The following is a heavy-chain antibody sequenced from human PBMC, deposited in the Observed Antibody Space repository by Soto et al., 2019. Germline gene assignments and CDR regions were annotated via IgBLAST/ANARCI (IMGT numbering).Heavy chain of an antibody. CDR2: IWYDGSNT. J-gene: IGHJ6*02. Sequence: QVQLVESGGGVAQPGRSLRLSCAASGLSFSSYGMHWVRQAPGKGLEWVAVIWYDGSNTDYVDSVKGRFTITIDNSKNTLYLQMNSLRADDTAVYYCARDHCISTTCVEDGMDVWGQGTTVTVSS. CDR3: ARDHCISTTCVEDGMDV. D-gene: IGHD2-2*01. V-gene: IGHV3-33*01. CDR1: GLSFSSYG.